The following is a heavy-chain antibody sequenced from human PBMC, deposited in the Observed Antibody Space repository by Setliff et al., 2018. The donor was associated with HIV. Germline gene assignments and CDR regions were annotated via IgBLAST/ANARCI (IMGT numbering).Heavy chain of an antibody. CDR1: GVSISSHS. V-gene: IGHV4-4*07. D-gene: IGHD3-22*01. J-gene: IGHJ4*02. Sequence: SETLSLTCTVSGVSISSHSWSWIRQPAGERLEWIGRIHATGGVNYNPSLKSRVTVSIDTAKTQFSLNLTSVTAADTAVYYCARLRGYDYDYEGHYFDYWGQGSLVTVSS. CDR3: ARLRGYDYDYEGHYFDY. CDR2: IHATGGV.